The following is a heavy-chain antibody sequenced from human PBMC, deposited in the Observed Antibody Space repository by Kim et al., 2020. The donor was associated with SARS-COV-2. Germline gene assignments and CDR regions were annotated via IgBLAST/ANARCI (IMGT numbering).Heavy chain of an antibody. V-gene: IGHV4-31*03. CDR1: GGSISSGGYY. CDR2: IYYSGST. CDR3: ARADDSSAKGAFDI. Sequence: SETLSLTCTVSGGSISSGGYYWSWIRQHPGKGLEWIGYIYYSGSTYYNPSLKSRVTISVDTSKNQFSLKLSSVTAADTAVYYCARADDSSAKGAFDIWGQGTMVTVSS. J-gene: IGHJ3*02. D-gene: IGHD3-22*01.